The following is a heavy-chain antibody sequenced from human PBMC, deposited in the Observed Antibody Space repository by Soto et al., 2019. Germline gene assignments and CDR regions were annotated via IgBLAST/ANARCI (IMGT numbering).Heavy chain of an antibody. D-gene: IGHD3-22*01. J-gene: IGHJ3*02. V-gene: IGHV3-7*01. CDR2: IKQDGSEK. CDR1: GFTFSSYW. CDR3: ARDSMMVLLAFDI. Sequence: EVQLVESGGGLVQPGGSLRLSCAASGFTFSSYWMSWVRQAPGKGLEWVANIKQDGSEKYYVDSVKGRFTISRDNAKNSLYLQMNSLRAEDTAVYYCARDSMMVLLAFDIWGQGTMVTVSS.